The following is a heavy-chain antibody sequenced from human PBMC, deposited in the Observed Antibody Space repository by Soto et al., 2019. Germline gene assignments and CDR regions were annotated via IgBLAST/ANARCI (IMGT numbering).Heavy chain of an antibody. Sequence: GESLKISCKGSGYSFTSYWIGWVRQMPGKGLEWMGIIYPGDSDTRYSPSFQGQVAISADKSISTAYLQWSSLKASDTAMYYCARHPPYDFWSGYYTEGDDYYYGMDVWGQGTTVTVSS. V-gene: IGHV5-51*01. CDR3: ARHPPYDFWSGYYTEGDDYYYGMDV. CDR2: IYPGDSDT. D-gene: IGHD3-3*01. CDR1: GYSFTSYW. J-gene: IGHJ6*02.